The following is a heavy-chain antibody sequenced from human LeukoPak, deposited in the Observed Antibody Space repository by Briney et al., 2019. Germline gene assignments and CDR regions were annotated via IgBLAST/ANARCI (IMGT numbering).Heavy chain of an antibody. CDR3: ASIGDYYDSSGYYAFDY. J-gene: IGHJ4*02. Sequence: PSETLSLTCTVSGGSISSSSYYWGWIRQPPGKGLEWIGSIYYRGSTYYNPSLKSRVTISVDTSKNQFSLKLSSVTAADTAVYYCASIGDYYDSSGYYAFDYWGQGTLVTVSS. CDR2: IYYRGST. D-gene: IGHD3-22*01. V-gene: IGHV4-39*01. CDR1: GGSISSSSYY.